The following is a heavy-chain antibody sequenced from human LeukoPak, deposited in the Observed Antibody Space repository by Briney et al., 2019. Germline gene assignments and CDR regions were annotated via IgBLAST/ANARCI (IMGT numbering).Heavy chain of an antibody. CDR3: ARGDSSSWYYFDY. CDR1: GYTFTGYY. CDR2: INPNSGGT. Sequence: ASVKVSCKASGYTFTGYYMHWVRQAPGQGHEWMGWINPNSGGTNYAQKFQGRVTMTRDTSISTAYMELSRLRSDDTAVYYCARGDSSSWYYFDYWGQGTLVTVSS. J-gene: IGHJ4*02. D-gene: IGHD6-13*01. V-gene: IGHV1-2*02.